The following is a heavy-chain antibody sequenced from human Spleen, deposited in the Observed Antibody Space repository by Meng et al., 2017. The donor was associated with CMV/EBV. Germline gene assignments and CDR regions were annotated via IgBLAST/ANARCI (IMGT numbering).Heavy chain of an antibody. V-gene: IGHV4-61*08. CDR3: AICSATAGWYSGSSWFDP. Sequence: SSGAYYCSWIRQPPGKGLEWIGYVYFNGDTNYNPSLKSRLTISVDTSKNQFSLRLRSVIAADTAVYYCAICSATAGWYSGSSWFDPWGQGTLVTVSS. J-gene: IGHJ5*02. CDR2: VYFNGDT. D-gene: IGHD6-19*01. CDR1: SSGAYY.